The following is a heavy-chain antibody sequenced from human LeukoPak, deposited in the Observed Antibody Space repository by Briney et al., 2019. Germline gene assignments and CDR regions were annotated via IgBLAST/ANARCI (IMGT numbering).Heavy chain of an antibody. J-gene: IGHJ4*02. CDR3: LRHSNSWRFAIDS. V-gene: IGHV4-59*01. CDR2: IYYTGGT. D-gene: IGHD6-13*01. Sequence: SETLSLTCTVSGGSITGYYWSWIRQPPGKGLEWIGQIYYTGGTSYNPSLKSRVTISVDTSKNQFSLKLSSVTAADTAMYYCLRHSNSWRFAIDSWGRGTLVTVSS. CDR1: GGSITGYY.